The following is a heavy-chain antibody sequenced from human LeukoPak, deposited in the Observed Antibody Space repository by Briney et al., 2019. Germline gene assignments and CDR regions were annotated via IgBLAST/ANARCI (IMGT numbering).Heavy chain of an antibody. V-gene: IGHV4-59*12. Sequence: SETLSLTCTVSGGSISSYYWSWIRQPPGKGLEWIGYIYYSGSTYYNPSLKSRLTISIDTSKNQFSLKLSSVTAADTAVYYCARGDSTSWYFDYWGQGTLVTVSS. J-gene: IGHJ4*02. D-gene: IGHD6-13*01. CDR1: GGSISSYY. CDR2: IYYSGST. CDR3: ARGDSTSWYFDY.